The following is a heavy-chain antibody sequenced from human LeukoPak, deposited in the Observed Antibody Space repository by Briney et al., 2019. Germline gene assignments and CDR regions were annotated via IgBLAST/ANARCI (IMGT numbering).Heavy chain of an antibody. D-gene: IGHD1-26*01. J-gene: IGHJ4*02. CDR3: GKYLQTSVGANDY. CDR2: ISGSGGAT. CDR1: GFTFSSYP. V-gene: IGHV3-23*01. Sequence: GGSLRLSCAASGFTFSSYPLNWVRQAPGKGLEWVSVISGSGGATFYGDSVQGRFTISRDNSRDTLYLQLNSLTAEDTAVYYCGKYLQTSVGANDYWGQGTLVTVSS.